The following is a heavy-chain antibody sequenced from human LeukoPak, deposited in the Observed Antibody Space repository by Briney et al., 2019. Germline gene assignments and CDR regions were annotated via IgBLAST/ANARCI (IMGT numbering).Heavy chain of an antibody. D-gene: IGHD4-11*01. CDR3: ARRPFPPTTVTTSYYYMDV. V-gene: IGHV3-30*04. Sequence: GRSLRLSCAASGFIFNKYAMHWVRQAPGKGLEWLAVIAYDGSNKNYADSVKGRFTISRDNAKNSLYLQMNSLRAEDTAVYYCARRPFPPTTVTTSYYYMDVWGKGTTVTVSS. CDR2: IAYDGSNK. J-gene: IGHJ6*03. CDR1: GFIFNKYA.